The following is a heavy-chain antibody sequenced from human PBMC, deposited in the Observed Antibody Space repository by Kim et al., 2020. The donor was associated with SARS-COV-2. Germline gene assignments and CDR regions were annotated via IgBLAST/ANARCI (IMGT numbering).Heavy chain of an antibody. J-gene: IGHJ4*02. D-gene: IGHD6-19*01. CDR3: ATTSYSSGWLFDY. V-gene: IGHV1-24*01. Sequence: YAQKFQGRVTMTEDTSTDTAYMELSSLRSEDTAVYYCATTSYSSGWLFDYWGQGTLVTVSS.